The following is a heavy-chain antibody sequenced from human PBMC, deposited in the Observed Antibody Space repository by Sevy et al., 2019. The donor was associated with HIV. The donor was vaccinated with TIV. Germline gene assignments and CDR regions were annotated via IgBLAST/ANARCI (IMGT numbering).Heavy chain of an antibody. V-gene: IGHV1-69*13. Sequence: ASVNVSCKASGGTFSSYAISWVRQAPGQGLEWMGGIIPIFGTANYAQKFQGRVTITADESTSTAYMELSSLRSEDTAVYYCAGYCSGGSCYNYYYYYGMDVWGQGTTVTVSS. CDR2: IIPIFGTA. CDR3: AGYCSGGSCYNYYYYYGMDV. J-gene: IGHJ6*02. CDR1: GGTFSSYA. D-gene: IGHD2-15*01.